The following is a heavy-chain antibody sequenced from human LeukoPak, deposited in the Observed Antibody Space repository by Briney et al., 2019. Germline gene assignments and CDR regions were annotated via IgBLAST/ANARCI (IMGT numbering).Heavy chain of an antibody. CDR3: ARTERAGATYYYDSSGYYFDY. CDR2: INWNGGST. CDR1: GFTFSSYA. Sequence: GGSLRLSCAASGFTFSSYAMSWVRQAPGKGLEWVSGINWNGGSTGYADSVKGRFTISRDNAKNSLYLQMDSLRAEDTALYYCARTERAGATYYYDSSGYYFDYWGQGTLVTVSS. J-gene: IGHJ4*02. D-gene: IGHD3-22*01. V-gene: IGHV3-20*04.